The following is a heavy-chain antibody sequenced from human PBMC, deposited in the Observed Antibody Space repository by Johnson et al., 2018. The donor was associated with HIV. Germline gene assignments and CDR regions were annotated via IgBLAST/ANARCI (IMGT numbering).Heavy chain of an antibody. V-gene: IGHV3-30*14. Sequence: QVQLVESGGGVVQPGRSLRLSCAASGFTFSSYAMHWVRQAPGKGLEWVAVISYDGSNKYYADSVKGRFTISRENAKNSLYLQMKSLRAGDTAVYYCARPHIVVVTSGYAFDIWGQGTMVIVSS. D-gene: IGHD2-21*02. CDR1: GFTFSSYA. J-gene: IGHJ3*02. CDR2: ISYDGSNK. CDR3: ARPHIVVVTSGYAFDI.